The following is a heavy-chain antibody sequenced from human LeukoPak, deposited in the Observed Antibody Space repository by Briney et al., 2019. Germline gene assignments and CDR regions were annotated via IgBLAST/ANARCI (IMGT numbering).Heavy chain of an antibody. CDR1: GFTVSSNY. D-gene: IGHD5-18*01. V-gene: IGHV3-53*01. CDR3: ASVGTDKAPGAFDI. CDR2: IYSGGST. Sequence: GGSLRLSCAASGFTVSSNYMSWVRQAPGKGLEWVSVIYSGGSTYYADSVKGRFTISRDNSKNTLYLQMNSLRAEDTAVYYCASVGTDKAPGAFDIWGQGTMVTVSS. J-gene: IGHJ3*02.